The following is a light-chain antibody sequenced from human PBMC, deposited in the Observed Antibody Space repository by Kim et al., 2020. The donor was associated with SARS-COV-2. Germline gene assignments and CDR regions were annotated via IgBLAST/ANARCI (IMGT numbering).Light chain of an antibody. CDR3: HQYNDWWT. V-gene: IGKV3-15*01. J-gene: IGKJ1*01. CDR2: GAS. CDR1: QSVRTN. Sequence: EIVMTQSPATLSVSPGEGVTLSCRASQSVRTNLAWYQQKLGQAPRLLIYGASTRATGIPARFSGSGSGTEFTLTISSLQSEDVAIYHCHQYNDWWTFGQGTKVDIK.